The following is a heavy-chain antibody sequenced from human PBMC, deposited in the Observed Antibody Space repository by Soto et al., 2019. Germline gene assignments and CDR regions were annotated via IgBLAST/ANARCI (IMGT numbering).Heavy chain of an antibody. V-gene: IGHV1-69*01. Sequence: QVQLVQSGAEVKKPGSSVKVSCKASGGTFSSYAISWVRQAPGQGLEWMGGIIPIFGTANYAQKFQGRVTITEDESTSTAYMELSSLRSEDTAVYYCARDYDITGTLTNYYYYYGMDVWGQGTTVTVSS. D-gene: IGHD1-20*01. CDR1: GGTFSSYA. CDR2: IIPIFGTA. J-gene: IGHJ6*02. CDR3: ARDYDITGTLTNYYYYYGMDV.